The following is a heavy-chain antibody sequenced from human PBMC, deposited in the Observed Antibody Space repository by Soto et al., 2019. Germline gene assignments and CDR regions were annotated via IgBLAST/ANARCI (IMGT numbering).Heavy chain of an antibody. D-gene: IGHD2-8*02. CDR1: GASITGSSY. CDR2: LSLSGTT. J-gene: IGHJ4*02. Sequence: PWETLSLTCAVYGASITGSSYWSWIRQPAGKGLEWIGRLSLSGTTNYNPSLRSRVTMSADVSKNQFSLRLTSVTAADTALYYCARGMTPPGAPAWYYFDSWGQGTLVTVSS. V-gene: IGHV4-59*10. CDR3: ARGMTPPGAPAWYYFDS.